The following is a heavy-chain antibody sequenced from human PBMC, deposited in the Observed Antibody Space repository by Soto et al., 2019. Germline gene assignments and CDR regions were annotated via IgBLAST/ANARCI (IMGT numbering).Heavy chain of an antibody. CDR3: ARVIYGGWSTIKDYYYYAMDV. Sequence: LRLSCAASGFSFSTYDMNWVRQAPGKGLEWVSYISGGSSRIFYADSVKGRFTISRDNAKNSLYLQMNSLRDEDTGVYYCARVIYGGWSTIKDYYYYAMDVWGQGTTVTVSS. V-gene: IGHV3-48*02. D-gene: IGHD5-12*01. CDR1: GFSFSTYD. CDR2: ISGGSSRI. J-gene: IGHJ6*02.